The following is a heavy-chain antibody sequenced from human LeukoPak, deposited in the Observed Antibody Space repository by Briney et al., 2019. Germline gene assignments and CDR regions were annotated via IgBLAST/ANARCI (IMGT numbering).Heavy chain of an antibody. CDR2: IYTSGTI. V-gene: IGHV4-4*07. CDR3: ARKDGDF. J-gene: IGHJ4*02. CDR1: GVSISAYF. Sequence: PSETLSLTCTVSGVSISAYFWTWIRQPAGKGLEWIGRIYTSGTINYNPSLEGRLTMSLDTSKNQISLRLSSVTAADTGVYYCARKDGDFWGQGTLVTVSS.